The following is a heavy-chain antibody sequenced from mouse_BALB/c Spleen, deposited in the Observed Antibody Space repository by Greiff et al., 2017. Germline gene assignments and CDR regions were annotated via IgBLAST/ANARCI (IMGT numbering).Heavy chain of an antibody. Sequence: EVKVVESGGGLVKPGGSLKLSCAASGFTFSSYTMSWVRQTPEKRLEWVATISSGGSYTYYPDSVKGRFTISRDNAKNTLYLQMSSLKSEDTAMYYCTRDNYRYDGYFDYWGQGTTLTVSS. CDR2: ISSGGSYT. J-gene: IGHJ2*01. D-gene: IGHD2-14*01. CDR1: GFTFSSYT. CDR3: TRDNYRYDGYFDY. V-gene: IGHV5-6-4*01.